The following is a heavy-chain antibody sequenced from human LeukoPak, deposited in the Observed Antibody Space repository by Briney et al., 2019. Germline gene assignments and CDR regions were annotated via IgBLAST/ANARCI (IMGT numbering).Heavy chain of an antibody. Sequence: SETLSLTCTVSGGSISSYYWSWIRQPPGKGLEWIGYIYYSGSTNYNPSLKSRVTISVDTSKNQFSLRLSSVTAADTAVYYCARVYGAGYDFRGAFDIWGQGTMVTVSS. V-gene: IGHV4-59*01. J-gene: IGHJ3*02. CDR3: ARVYGAGYDFRGAFDI. CDR2: IYYSGST. CDR1: GGSISSYY. D-gene: IGHD5-12*01.